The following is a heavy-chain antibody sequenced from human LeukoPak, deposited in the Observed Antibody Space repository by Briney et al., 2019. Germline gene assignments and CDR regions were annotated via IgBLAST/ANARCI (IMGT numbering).Heavy chain of an antibody. CDR2: VSYSGST. J-gene: IGHJ4*02. CDR1: GDSISRYY. D-gene: IGHD3-22*01. Sequence: SETLSLTCTVSGDSISRYYCSWIRQPPEKGLEWIGYVSYSGSTNYNPSLKSRVTISVDTSKNQFSLRLNSVTAADTAVYYCARRNYNSSGYYVDYWGQGTLVTVSS. CDR3: ARRNYNSSGYYVDY. V-gene: IGHV4-59*08.